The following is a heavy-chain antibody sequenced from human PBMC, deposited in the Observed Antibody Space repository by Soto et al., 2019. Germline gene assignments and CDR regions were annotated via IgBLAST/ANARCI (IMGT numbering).Heavy chain of an antibody. V-gene: IGHV1-46*01. Sequence: GASVKVSCKASGYTFTSYYMHWVRQAPGQGLEWMGIINPSGGSTSYAQKFQGRVTMTRDTSTSTVYMELSSLRSEDTAVYYCARDSAPNSSGWYYGPSIDYWGQGTLVTVPS. J-gene: IGHJ4*02. D-gene: IGHD6-19*01. CDR2: INPSGGST. CDR1: GYTFTSYY. CDR3: ARDSAPNSSGWYYGPSIDY.